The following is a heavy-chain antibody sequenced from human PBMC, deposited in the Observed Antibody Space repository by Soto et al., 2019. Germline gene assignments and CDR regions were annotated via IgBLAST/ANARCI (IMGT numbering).Heavy chain of an antibody. CDR3: AREECSGGSCHHFDY. V-gene: IGHV1-2*02. J-gene: IGHJ4*02. D-gene: IGHD2-15*01. CDR2: INPNSGGT. Sequence: ASVKVSCKASGYTLTGYYMHWVRQAPGQGLEWMGWINPNSGGTNYAQKFQGRVTMTRDTSISTAYMELSRLRSDDTAVYYCAREECSGGSCHHFDYWGQGTLVTVSS. CDR1: GYTLTGYY.